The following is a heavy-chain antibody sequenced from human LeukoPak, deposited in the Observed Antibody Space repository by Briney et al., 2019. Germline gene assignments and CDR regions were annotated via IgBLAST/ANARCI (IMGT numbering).Heavy chain of an antibody. CDR1: GYTFTSYY. Sequence: GASVKVSCKASGYTFTSYYMHWVRQAPGQGLEWMGWINPNSGGTNYAQKLQGRVTMTTDTSTSTAYMELRSLRSDDTAVYYCARFFYGGKALDYWGQGTLVTVSS. CDR2: INPNSGGT. D-gene: IGHD4-23*01. J-gene: IGHJ4*02. CDR3: ARFFYGGKALDY. V-gene: IGHV1-2*02.